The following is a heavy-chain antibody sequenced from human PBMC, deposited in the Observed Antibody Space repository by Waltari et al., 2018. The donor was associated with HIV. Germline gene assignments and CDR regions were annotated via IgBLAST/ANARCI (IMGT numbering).Heavy chain of an antibody. CDR3: ARLFYYDTTGYINNAFDI. D-gene: IGHD3-22*01. CDR1: GYTFTNYW. Sequence: EVQLVQSGAEVRKSGESLKISCKASGYTFTNYWIAWVRQMSGEGLEWMGFIYPFDSDTRYNPSFEGQITISADKSLATAYLEWNNLNASDAAIYYCARLFYYDTTGYINNAFDIWGQGTVVTVS. J-gene: IGHJ3*02. CDR2: IYPFDSDT. V-gene: IGHV5-51*03.